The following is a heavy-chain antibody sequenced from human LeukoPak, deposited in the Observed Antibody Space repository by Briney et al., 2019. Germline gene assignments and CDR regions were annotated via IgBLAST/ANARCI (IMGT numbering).Heavy chain of an antibody. D-gene: IGHD3-10*02. CDR1: GFTFSDYY. CDR2: IRSTGSSI. J-gene: IGHJ6*04. CDR3: AELGITMIGGV. Sequence: GGSLRLSCAASGFTFSDYYMSWIRQAPGKGLEWVAFIRSTGSSIQYADSVKGRFTISRDNAKNSLSLQMNSLRAEDTAVYYCAELGITMIGGVWGKGTTVTISS. V-gene: IGHV3-11*04.